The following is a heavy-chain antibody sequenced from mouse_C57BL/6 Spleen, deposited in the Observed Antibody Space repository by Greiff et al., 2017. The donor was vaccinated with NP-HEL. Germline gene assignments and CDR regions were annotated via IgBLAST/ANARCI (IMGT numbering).Heavy chain of an antibody. J-gene: IGHJ2*01. CDR1: GFTFSSYA. D-gene: IGHD2-3*01. CDR2: ISRGGDYI. Sequence: EVKVVESGEGLVKPGGSLKLSCAASGFTFSSYAMSWVRQTPEKRLEWVAYISRGGDYIYYADTVKGRFTISRDNARNTLYLQMSSLKSEDTAMYDCTREGDDGYLYYFDYWGQGTTLTVSS. V-gene: IGHV5-9-1*02. CDR3: TREGDDGYLYYFDY.